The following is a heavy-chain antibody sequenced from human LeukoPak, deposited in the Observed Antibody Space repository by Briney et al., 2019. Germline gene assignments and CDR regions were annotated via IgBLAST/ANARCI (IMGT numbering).Heavy chain of an antibody. J-gene: IGHJ4*02. CDR2: IYYSGNT. V-gene: IGHV4-39*01. D-gene: IGHD3/OR15-3a*01. Sequence: SETLSLTCTVSGVSISSSNSYWGWIRQPPGQGLEWIGSIYYSGNTYYNASLKSQVSISIATSKNQFSLRLTSVTAADTAVYYCARQTGSGLFILPGGQGTPVTVSS. CDR1: GVSISSSNSY. CDR3: ARQTGSGLFILP.